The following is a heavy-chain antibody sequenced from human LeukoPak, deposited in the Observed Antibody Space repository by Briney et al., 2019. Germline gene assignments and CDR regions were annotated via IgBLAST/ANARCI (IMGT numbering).Heavy chain of an antibody. CDR2: ISYDGSSQ. CDR1: GFTFSSHA. CDR3: ARERTRSSRTGWLANDY. D-gene: IGHD5-12*01. Sequence: PGGSLRLSCAASGFTFSSHAIHWVRQAPGKGLEWVAVISYDGSSQYYADSVKGRFTISRDNSKNTLYLQMNSLRIEDTALYYCARERTRSSRTGWLANDYWGQGTLVTDYS. V-gene: IGHV3-30-3*01. J-gene: IGHJ4*02.